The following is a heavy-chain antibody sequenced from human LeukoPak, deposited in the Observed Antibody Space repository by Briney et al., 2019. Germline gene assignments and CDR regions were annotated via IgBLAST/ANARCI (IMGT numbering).Heavy chain of an antibody. J-gene: IGHJ4*02. CDR2: VNTVSSYI. CDR3: ARLRRNSDRSDFFYYYDH. D-gene: IGHD3-22*01. CDR1: GVTFSDYS. V-gene: IGHV3-21*01. Sequence: PGGSLRLSCAVSGVTFSDYSMNWVPQAPGKGLEWVASVNTVSSYIYYADSMRGRFTIPRDNAKNSLFLQMNSLRAEDTAVYYCARLRRNSDRSDFFYYYDHWGQGTLVTVSS.